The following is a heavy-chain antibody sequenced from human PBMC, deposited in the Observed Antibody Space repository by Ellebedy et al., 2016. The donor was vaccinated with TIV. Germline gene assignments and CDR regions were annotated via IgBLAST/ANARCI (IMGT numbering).Heavy chain of an antibody. CDR2: TYYTGST. J-gene: IGHJ4*02. Sequence: SETLSLTXTVSGGSISSSSYNWGWVRQPPGKGLEWIGSTYYTGSTHYNPSLQSRVTISVDTSKNQFSLKLNSVTAADTAVYYCARLAIAVTNPQADSWGQGTLVTVSS. CDR3: ARLAIAVTNPQADS. D-gene: IGHD2-2*03. V-gene: IGHV4-39*01. CDR1: GGSISSSSYN.